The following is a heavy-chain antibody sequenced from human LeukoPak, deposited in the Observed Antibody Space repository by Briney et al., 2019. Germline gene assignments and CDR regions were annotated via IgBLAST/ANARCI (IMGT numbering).Heavy chain of an antibody. Sequence: GGSLRLSCTPSGLSIGDYGMSWVRQAPGKGLEWVSTISNSGGSSYYADSVKGRFTISRDNSKNSLYLQMNSLRAEYTAVYYCAKDRGYCSSTRCYALHYFDYWGQGTLVTVSS. J-gene: IGHJ4*02. CDR2: ISNSGGSS. V-gene: IGHV3-23*01. CDR3: AKDRGYCSSTRCYALHYFDY. D-gene: IGHD2-2*01. CDR1: GLSIGDYG.